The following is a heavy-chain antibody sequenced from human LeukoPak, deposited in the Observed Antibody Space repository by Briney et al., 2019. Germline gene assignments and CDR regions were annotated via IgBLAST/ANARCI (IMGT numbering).Heavy chain of an antibody. CDR1: GFTFSNAW. J-gene: IGHJ4*02. D-gene: IGHD5-18*01. CDR3: ARFSRGYSYGRVDY. V-gene: IGHV4-34*01. CDR2: INHSGST. Sequence: ESLRLSCAASGFTFSNAWMSWIRQPPGKGLEWIGEINHSGSTNYNPSLKSRVTISVDTSKNQFSLKLSSVTAADTAVYYCARFSRGYSYGRVDYWGQGTLVTVSS.